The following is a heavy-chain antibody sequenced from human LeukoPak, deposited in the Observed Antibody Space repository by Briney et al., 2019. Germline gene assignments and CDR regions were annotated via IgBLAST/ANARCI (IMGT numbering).Heavy chain of an antibody. CDR3: ARPYSGSYVGY. D-gene: IGHD1-26*01. CDR2: IYYSGST. CDR1: GGSFSGYY. Sequence: SETLSLTCAVYGGSFSGYYWSWIRQPPGKGLEWIGSIYYSGSTYYNPSLKSRVTISVDTSKNQFSLKLSSVTAADTAVYYCARPYSGSYVGYWGQGTLVTVSS. V-gene: IGHV4-34*01. J-gene: IGHJ4*02.